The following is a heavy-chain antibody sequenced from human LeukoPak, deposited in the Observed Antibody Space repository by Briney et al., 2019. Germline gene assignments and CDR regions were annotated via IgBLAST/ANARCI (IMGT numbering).Heavy chain of an antibody. V-gene: IGHV3-48*03. Sequence: GGSLRLSRVGSGLTFSNYEMNWVRQAPGKGLEWLSYISSSGSITYQGDSVKGRFTISRDNAKNSLFLQMSSLRAEDTGVYYCATDYGDNSTYYFYGLDVWGQGTTVIVSS. CDR2: ISSSGSIT. J-gene: IGHJ6*02. CDR1: GLTFSNYE. D-gene: IGHD4-23*01. CDR3: ATDYGDNSTYYFYGLDV.